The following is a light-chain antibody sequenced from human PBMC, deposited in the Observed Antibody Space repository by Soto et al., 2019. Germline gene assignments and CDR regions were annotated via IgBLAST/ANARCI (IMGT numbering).Light chain of an antibody. CDR2: FAS. CDR1: QDIGSH. J-gene: IGKJ5*01. Sequence: DIQMTQSPSSLSASVGDRVTITCRASQDIGSHLAWYQQKPEKAPKSLIYFASTLQSGVPARFSASGSGTDLTLTISSLQTEDCATFYCQQFRSFPITFGQGTRLEMK. CDR3: QQFRSFPIT. V-gene: IGKV1D-16*01.